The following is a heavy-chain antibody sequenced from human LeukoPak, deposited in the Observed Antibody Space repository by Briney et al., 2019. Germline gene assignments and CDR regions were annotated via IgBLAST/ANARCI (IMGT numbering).Heavy chain of an antibody. Sequence: PGGSLRLSCAASGFSFSNYGMNWVRQAPGKGLEWVSSISSSSSYIYYADSVKGRFTISRDNAKNSLYLQMNSLRAEDTAVYYCAVKTNRSSGWRYFDYWGQGTLVTVSS. V-gene: IGHV3-21*01. J-gene: IGHJ4*02. CDR3: AVKTNRSSGWRYFDY. CDR2: ISSSSSYI. D-gene: IGHD6-19*01. CDR1: GFSFSNYG.